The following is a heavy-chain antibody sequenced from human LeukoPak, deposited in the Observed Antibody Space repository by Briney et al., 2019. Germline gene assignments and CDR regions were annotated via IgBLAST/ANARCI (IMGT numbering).Heavy chain of an antibody. CDR2: INWNGGRT. V-gene: IGHV3-20*04. CDR3: ARVKYSGSYPHDY. Sequence: GGSLRLSCVASGFTFDDNDMSWVRQDPGKGLEWVSGINWNGGRTYYADSVKGRFTISRDNAKNSLYLQMNSLRAEDTAVYYCARVKYSGSYPHDYWGQGTLVTVSS. J-gene: IGHJ4*02. D-gene: IGHD1-26*01. CDR1: GFTFDDND.